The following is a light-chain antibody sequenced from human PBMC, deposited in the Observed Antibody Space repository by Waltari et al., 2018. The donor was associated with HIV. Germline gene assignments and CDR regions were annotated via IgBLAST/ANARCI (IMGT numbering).Light chain of an antibody. CDR3: QQFNEWPLT. Sequence: EVVMTQSPATLSVSPGERATLSCRASQSVRNNVAWYQQKPGQAPRLLIYGASVRATDVPGRFSGLMSGTDFTLTISHLQSEDFAVYHCQQFNEWPLTFGGGTKVE. CDR2: GAS. J-gene: IGKJ4*01. CDR1: QSVRNN. V-gene: IGKV3-15*01.